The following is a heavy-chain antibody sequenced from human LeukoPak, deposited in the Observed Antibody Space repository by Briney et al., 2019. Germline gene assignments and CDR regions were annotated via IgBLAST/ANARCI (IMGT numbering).Heavy chain of an antibody. CDR3: ARGGVTGTTNWFDP. Sequence: KPSETLSLTCTVSGGSITSGTYYWTWIRQPAGKALEWVGYIKTSGTTDYNPSLKSRVAISVDTSKNQFSLKMSSVTAADTAVYYCARGGVTGTTNWFDPWGQGILSPSPQ. J-gene: IGHJ5*02. D-gene: IGHD1-7*01. V-gene: IGHV4-61*09. CDR2: IKTSGTT. CDR1: GGSITSGTYY.